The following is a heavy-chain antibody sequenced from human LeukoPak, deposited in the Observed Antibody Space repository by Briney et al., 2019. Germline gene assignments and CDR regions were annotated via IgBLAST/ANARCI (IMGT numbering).Heavy chain of an antibody. J-gene: IGHJ4*02. Sequence: GASVKVSCKFSGYMLSEASIHWVRQAPGKGLERMGGLDREDGERTYAQNFQARVTLTEDTSTDTAYMELSSLRFEDTAVYYCTTLNPYFDFWGQGSLVTVSS. CDR1: GYMLSEAS. V-gene: IGHV1-24*01. CDR2: LDREDGER. CDR3: TTLNPYFDF.